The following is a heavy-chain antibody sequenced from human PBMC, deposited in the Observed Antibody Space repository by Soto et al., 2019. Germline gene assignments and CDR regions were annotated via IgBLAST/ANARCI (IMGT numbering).Heavy chain of an antibody. CDR1: GGTFSSYA. CDR2: IIPIFGTA. D-gene: IGHD3-9*01. V-gene: IGHV1-69*01. Sequence: QVQLVQSGAEVKKPGSSVKVSCKASGGTFSSYAISWVRQAPGQGLEWMGGIIPIFGTANYAQKFQGRVTITADESTSTDYMELSSLRSEDTAVYYCARTPNYDILTGPTGGFDYWGQGTLVTVSS. CDR3: ARTPNYDILTGPTGGFDY. J-gene: IGHJ4*02.